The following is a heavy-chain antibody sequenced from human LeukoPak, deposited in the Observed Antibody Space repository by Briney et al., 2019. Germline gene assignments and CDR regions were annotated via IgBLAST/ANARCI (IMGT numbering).Heavy chain of an antibody. Sequence: TSETLSLTCAVYGGPFSGYYWTWIRQPPGKGLEWVGEINHSGSTDYTPSLKSRVTISLDTSRSQFSLKLSSVTAADTAVYYCARASGTFDSWGQGTRVTVSS. V-gene: IGHV4-34*01. D-gene: IGHD1-1*01. CDR1: GGPFSGYY. CDR3: ARASGTFDS. CDR2: INHSGST. J-gene: IGHJ4*02.